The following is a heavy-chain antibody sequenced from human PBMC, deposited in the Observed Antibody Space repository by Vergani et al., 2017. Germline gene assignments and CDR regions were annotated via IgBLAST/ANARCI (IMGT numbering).Heavy chain of an antibody. CDR1: GFTFSSYA. Sequence: VQLVESGGGVVQPGRSLRLSCAASGFTFSSYAMHWVRQAPGKGLEWVARTRNKARGYSTDYAASVRGRFIVSRDASGKSVSLQMTRLRIDDTAVYFCARTLKFLDMDVWGKGTTVTVSS. D-gene: IGHD3-3*01. V-gene: IGHV3-72*01. CDR2: TRNKARGYST. J-gene: IGHJ6*04. CDR3: ARTLKFLDMDV.